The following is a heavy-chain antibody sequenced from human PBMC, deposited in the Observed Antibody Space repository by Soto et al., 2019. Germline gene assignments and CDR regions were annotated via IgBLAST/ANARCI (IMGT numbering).Heavy chain of an antibody. Sequence: QVQLQESGPGLVKPSQTLSLTCTVSGGSISSGGYYWSWIRQHPGKGLEWIGYIYYSGSTYYNPSLKSRVTISVDTSKNQFSLKLSSVTAADTAVYYCAREGGVRGAYCGGDCYSNYFDYWGQGTLVTVSS. V-gene: IGHV4-31*03. CDR2: IYYSGST. CDR1: GGSISSGGYY. D-gene: IGHD2-21*02. CDR3: AREGGVRGAYCGGDCYSNYFDY. J-gene: IGHJ4*02.